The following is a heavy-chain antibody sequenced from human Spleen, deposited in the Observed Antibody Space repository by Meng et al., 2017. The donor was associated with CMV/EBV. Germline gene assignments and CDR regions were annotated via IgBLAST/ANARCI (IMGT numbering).Heavy chain of an antibody. D-gene: IGHD3-16*01. CDR3: ASSVMAGSYYFDS. Sequence: VSDVSISACVYHCTVIRQHPEKGLEWIGYIYFRGSPYLDPSLKGPLAPSVDTSKNQFSLALTSLTASYTAVYYCASSVMAGSYYFDSWGQGILVTVSS. CDR2: IYFRGSP. V-gene: IGHV4-31*01. J-gene: IGHJ4*02. CDR1: DVSISACVYH.